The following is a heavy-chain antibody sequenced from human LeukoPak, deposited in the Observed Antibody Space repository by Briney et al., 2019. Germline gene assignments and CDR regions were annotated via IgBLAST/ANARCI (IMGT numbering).Heavy chain of an antibody. CDR3: ARGADYYYMDV. J-gene: IGHJ6*03. CDR2: IYYSGST. Sequence: PSETLSLTCTVSGGSISSGDYYWSWIRQPPGKGLEWIGYIYYSGSTYYNPSLKSQVTISVETSKNQFSLKLSSVTAADTAVYYCARGADYYYMDVWGKGTTVTVSS. V-gene: IGHV4-30-4*08. CDR1: GGSISSGDYY.